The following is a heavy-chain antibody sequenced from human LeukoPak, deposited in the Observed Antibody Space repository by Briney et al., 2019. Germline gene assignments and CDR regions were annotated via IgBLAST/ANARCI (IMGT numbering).Heavy chain of an antibody. V-gene: IGHV3-7*01. D-gene: IGHD4-17*01. CDR2: IKEDGSEK. CDR1: GFTFSSYW. Sequence: GGSLRLSCAASGFTFSSYWMSWVRQAPGKGLEWVANIKEDGSEKYYVDSVKGRFTISRDNAKNSLYLQMNSLRAEDTAVYYCARGYGDPLDYYYYMDVWGKGTTVTVSS. J-gene: IGHJ6*03. CDR3: ARGYGDPLDYYYYMDV.